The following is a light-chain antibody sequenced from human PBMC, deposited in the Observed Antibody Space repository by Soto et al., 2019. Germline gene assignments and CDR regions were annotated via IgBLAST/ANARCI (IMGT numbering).Light chain of an antibody. CDR1: QSLLGINGYNY. Sequence: DIVMTQSPLSLPVTPGEPASISCRSSQSLLGINGYNYLDWYLQKPGQSPQLLIYLASIRASGVPDRFSGGGSGKDFTLKISRVEAEDVGLYYCMQALQDPLTLGQGTKVDIK. CDR2: LAS. V-gene: IGKV2-28*01. J-gene: IGKJ1*01. CDR3: MQALQDPLT.